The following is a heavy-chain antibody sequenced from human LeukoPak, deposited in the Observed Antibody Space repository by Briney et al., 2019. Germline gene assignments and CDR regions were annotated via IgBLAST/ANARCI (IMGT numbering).Heavy chain of an antibody. CDR1: GFTFSSYG. V-gene: IGHV3-33*01. CDR3: AREVAPLYFHYGMDV. Sequence: GESLKISCAASGFTFSSYGMHWVRQAPGKGLEWVAVTWYDGRNNYYAASVKGRFTISRDDSKTTVYLLMNSPRAEDTAVYYCAREVAPLYFHYGMDVWGEGTTVTVSS. CDR2: TWYDGRNN. D-gene: IGHD2-21*01. J-gene: IGHJ6*01.